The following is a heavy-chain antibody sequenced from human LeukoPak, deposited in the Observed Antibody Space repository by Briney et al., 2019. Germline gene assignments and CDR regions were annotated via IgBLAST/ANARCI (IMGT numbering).Heavy chain of an antibody. V-gene: IGHV4-39*07. J-gene: IGHJ5*02. D-gene: IGHD3-3*01. CDR3: ARPTDDFWSGYFWFDP. CDR2: IYYSGST. Sequence: SETLSLPCTVSGGSISSSRYYWRWIRQPPGKGLEWIGSIYYSGSTYYNPSLKSRVTISVDTSKNQFSLKLSSVTAADTAVYYCARPTDDFWSGYFWFDPWGQGTLVTVSS. CDR1: GGSISSSRYY.